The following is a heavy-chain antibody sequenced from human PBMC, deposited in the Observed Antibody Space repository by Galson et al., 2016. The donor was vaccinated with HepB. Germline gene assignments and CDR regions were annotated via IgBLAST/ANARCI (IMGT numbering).Heavy chain of an antibody. Sequence: PALVKPTQTLTLTCTFSGFSLDTGGMGVGWIRQPSGKALEWLILIYWDDDRRYSPSLRTRVSIYKDTSKNQVVLTMTNMDPVDTGTYYCARLRGGHPGLGYYFDYWGQGTLVTVSS. CDR1: GFSLDTGGMG. D-gene: IGHD2-15*01. V-gene: IGHV2-5*02. CDR3: ARLRGGHPGLGYYFDY. J-gene: IGHJ4*02. CDR2: IYWDDDR.